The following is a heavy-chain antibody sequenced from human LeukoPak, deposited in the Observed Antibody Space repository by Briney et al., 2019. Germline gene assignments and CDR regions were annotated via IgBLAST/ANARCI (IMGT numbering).Heavy chain of an antibody. CDR3: ARAGDEFGVVIYFDY. J-gene: IGHJ4*02. D-gene: IGHD3-3*01. Sequence: SGTLSLTCTVSGGSISSYYWSWIRQPPGKGLEWIGYIYYSGSTNYNPSLKSRVTISVDTSKNQFSLKLSSVTAADTAVYYCARAGDEFGVVIYFDYWGQGTLVTVSS. CDR2: IYYSGST. CDR1: GGSISSYY. V-gene: IGHV4-59*01.